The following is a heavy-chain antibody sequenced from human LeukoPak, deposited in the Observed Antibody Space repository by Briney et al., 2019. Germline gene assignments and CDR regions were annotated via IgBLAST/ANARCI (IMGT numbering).Heavy chain of an antibody. D-gene: IGHD6-19*01. CDR1: GYTFTSYG. J-gene: IGHJ3*02. Sequence: ASVKVSCKASGYTFTSYGISWVRQAPGQGLEWMGWISAYNGNTNYAQKLQGRVTMTTDTSTSTAYMELSSLRSEDTAVYYCARGNSSGWFRYDAFDIWGQGTMVTVSS. CDR2: ISAYNGNT. CDR3: ARGNSSGWFRYDAFDI. V-gene: IGHV1-18*01.